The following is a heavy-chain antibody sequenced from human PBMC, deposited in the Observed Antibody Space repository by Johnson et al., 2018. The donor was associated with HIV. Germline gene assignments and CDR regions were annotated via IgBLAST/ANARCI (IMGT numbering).Heavy chain of an antibody. J-gene: IGHJ3*02. D-gene: IGHD6-19*01. V-gene: IGHV3-30-3*01. CDR2: ISYDGSNK. CDR1: GFTFSSYA. CDR3: ARDLSRYIAVANFDAFDI. Sequence: QVQLVESGGGVVQPGRSLRLSCAASGFTFSSYAMHWVRQAPGKGLEWVAVISYDGSNKYYADSVKGRFTISRDNSKNTLYLQMNSLRAEETAVYYCARDLSRYIAVANFDAFDIWGQGTMVTVSS.